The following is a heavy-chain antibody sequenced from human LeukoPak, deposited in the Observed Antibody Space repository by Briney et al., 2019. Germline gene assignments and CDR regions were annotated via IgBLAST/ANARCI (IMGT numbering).Heavy chain of an antibody. J-gene: IGHJ4*02. CDR1: GFTFPDYW. CDR3: ARDEPDY. V-gene: IGHV3-7*01. Sequence: PGGSLRLSCAASGFTFPDYWMTWVRQAPGKGLEWVANIKQDGSVKYYVDSVKGRFTISRDNAQNSLYLQMNSLRAEDTAVYYCARDEPDYWGQGTLVTVPS. CDR2: IKQDGSVK.